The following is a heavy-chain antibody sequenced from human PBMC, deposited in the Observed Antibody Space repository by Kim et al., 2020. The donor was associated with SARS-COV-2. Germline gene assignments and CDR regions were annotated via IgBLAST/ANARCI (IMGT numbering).Heavy chain of an antibody. Sequence: GGSLRLSCAASGFTFDDYAMHWVRQAPGKGLEWVSGISWNSGSIGYADSVKGRFTISRDNAKNSLYLQMNSLRAEDTALYYCAKGGFDYWGQGTLVTVPS. CDR2: ISWNSGSI. V-gene: IGHV3-9*01. CDR1: GFTFDDYA. CDR3: AKGGFDY. J-gene: IGHJ4*02.